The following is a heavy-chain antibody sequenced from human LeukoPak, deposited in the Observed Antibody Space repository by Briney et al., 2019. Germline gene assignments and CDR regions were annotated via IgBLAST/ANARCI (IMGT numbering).Heavy chain of an antibody. CDR2: INHSGST. V-gene: IGHV4-34*01. D-gene: IGHD1-14*01. J-gene: IGHJ5*02. Sequence: SETLSLTCAVYGGSFSGYYWSWIRQPPGKGLEWIGEINHSGSTNYNPSLKSRVTISVDTSKNQFSLKLSSVTAADTAVYYCAREKQGGFGTAFDPWGQRTLVTVSS. CDR3: AREKQGGFGTAFDP. CDR1: GGSFSGYY.